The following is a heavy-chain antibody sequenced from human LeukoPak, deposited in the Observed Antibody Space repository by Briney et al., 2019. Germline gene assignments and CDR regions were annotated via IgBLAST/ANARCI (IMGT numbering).Heavy chain of an antibody. CDR1: GFTFSSYS. CDR2: ISSSSSYI. V-gene: IGHV3-21*01. CDR3: ARDSRAYYYYGMDV. J-gene: IGHJ6*02. Sequence: GGSLRLSCAASGFTFSSYSMNWVRQAPGKGLEWVSSISSSSSYIYYADSVKGRFTISRDNAKNSLYLQMHSLSAEDTAVYYCARDSRAYYYYGMDVWGQGTTVTVSS. D-gene: IGHD1-1*01.